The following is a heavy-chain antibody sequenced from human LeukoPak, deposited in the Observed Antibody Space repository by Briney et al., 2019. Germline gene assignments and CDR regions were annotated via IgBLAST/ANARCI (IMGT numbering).Heavy chain of an antibody. D-gene: IGHD2-2*01. Sequence: PSQTLSLTCTVSGGSISSGDYYWSWIRQPPGKGLEWIGYIYYSGSTYYNPSLKSRVTISVDTSKNQFSLKLSSVTAADTAVYYCARVNLGYCSSTSCRTPFRKKSNYYYYGMDVWGQGTTVTVSS. CDR1: GGSISSGDYY. J-gene: IGHJ6*02. CDR2: IYYSGST. V-gene: IGHV4-30-4*01. CDR3: ARVNLGYCSSTSCRTPFRKKSNYYYYGMDV.